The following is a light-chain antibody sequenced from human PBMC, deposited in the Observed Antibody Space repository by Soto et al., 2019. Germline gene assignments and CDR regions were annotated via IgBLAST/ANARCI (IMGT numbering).Light chain of an antibody. CDR1: SSDVGAYIF. J-gene: IGLJ1*01. CDR2: DVN. Sequence: QSVLTQPPSASGSPGQSVTISCTGTSSDVGAYIFVSWYQQHPGKAPKLMVYDVNRRPPGVPDRFFGSKSGNTASLTVSGLQAADEADYFCKSYAGSNTYVFGSGTKVTVL. V-gene: IGLV2-8*01. CDR3: KSYAGSNTYV.